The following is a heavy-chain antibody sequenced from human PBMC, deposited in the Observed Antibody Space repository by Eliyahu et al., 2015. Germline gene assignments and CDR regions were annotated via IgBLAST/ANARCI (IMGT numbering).Heavy chain of an antibody. CDR1: GYTLTELS. CDR3: APSGLYSGWRQAEWLIH. CDR2: FDPEDGET. V-gene: IGHV1-24*01. D-gene: IGHD3-3*01. Sequence: SVKVSCKVSGYTLTELSMHWVRQAPGKGLEWMGGFDPEDGETIYAQKFQGRVTMTEDTSTDTAYMELSSLRSEDTAVYYCAPSGLYSGWRQAEWLIHWGQGTLVTVSS. J-gene: IGHJ4*02.